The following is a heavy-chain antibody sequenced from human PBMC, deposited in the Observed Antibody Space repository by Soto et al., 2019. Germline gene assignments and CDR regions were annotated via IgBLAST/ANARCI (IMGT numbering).Heavy chain of an antibody. V-gene: IGHV3-23*01. CDR2: ISGTGGGT. Sequence: EVQLLESGGGLVLPGGSLRLSCAASGFTFTSYAMGWVRQAPGKGLEWISGISGTGGGTYYANSVRGRFTISRDNSKNTLYLQMNSLRTEDTGVYYCVSQPHWARPFESWGQGTLVNVSS. D-gene: IGHD7-27*01. CDR1: GFTFTSYA. J-gene: IGHJ4*02. CDR3: VSQPHWARPFES.